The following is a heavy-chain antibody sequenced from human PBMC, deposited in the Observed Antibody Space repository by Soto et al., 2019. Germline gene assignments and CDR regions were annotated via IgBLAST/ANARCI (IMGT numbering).Heavy chain of an antibody. Sequence: AGGSLRLSCAASGFTFSSYAMSWVRQAPGKGLEWVSAISGSGGSTYYADSVKGRFTISRDNSKNTLYLQMNSLRAEDTAVYYCAKKIKKGDAFDIWGQGTMVTVSS. CDR1: GFTFSSYA. D-gene: IGHD3-16*01. V-gene: IGHV3-23*01. CDR3: AKKIKKGDAFDI. J-gene: IGHJ3*02. CDR2: ISGSGGST.